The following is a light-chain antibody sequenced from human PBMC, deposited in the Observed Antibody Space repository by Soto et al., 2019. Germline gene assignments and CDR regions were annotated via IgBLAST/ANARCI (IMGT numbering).Light chain of an antibody. CDR3: QQYHNWPLT. Sequence: EIVMTQSPATLSVSPGERVTLSCRASQSVSSNLAWYHQKPGQAPRLLIYGASTRATGIPARFSGGGSETEFTLTISSLQSEDFAVYYCQQYHNWPLTFGQGTKVDIK. CDR2: GAS. V-gene: IGKV3-15*01. CDR1: QSVSSN. J-gene: IGKJ1*01.